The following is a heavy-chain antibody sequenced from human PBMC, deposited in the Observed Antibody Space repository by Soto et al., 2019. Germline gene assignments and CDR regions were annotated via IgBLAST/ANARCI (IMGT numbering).Heavy chain of an antibody. Sequence: SETLFLTCNVSGGPIKTGDYYWNWIRQPPGKGLEWIGYVFYSGATNYSPSLKSRAAISMDTSKNQFSLSLTSVTAADTAVYYCARAGFSYGHLLFWGQGIRVTVSS. D-gene: IGHD3-10*01. V-gene: IGHV4-30-4*01. CDR3: ARAGFSYGHLLF. CDR1: GGPIKTGDYY. CDR2: VFYSGAT. J-gene: IGHJ4*02.